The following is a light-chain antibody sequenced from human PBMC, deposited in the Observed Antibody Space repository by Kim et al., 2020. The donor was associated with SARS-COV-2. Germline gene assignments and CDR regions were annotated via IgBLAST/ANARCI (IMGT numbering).Light chain of an antibody. V-gene: IGKV3-15*01. J-gene: IGKJ4*01. CDR2: GAS. CDR1: QSVRSN. CDR3: QQYNNWPLT. Sequence: VTPEEEATLTCRASQSVRSNLAWSQQKPGQAPRHLIYGASTRATGIPARFSGSGSGTEFTLTISSLQSEDFAVYYCQQYNNWPLTFGGGAKVDIK.